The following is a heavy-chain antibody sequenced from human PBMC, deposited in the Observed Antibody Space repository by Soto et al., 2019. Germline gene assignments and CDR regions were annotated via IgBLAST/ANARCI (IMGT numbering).Heavy chain of an antibody. Sequence: SETLSLTCAVYGGSFSGYYWRWIRQPPRKGLEWIGEINHRGSTNYNPSLKSRVAISVDTSKNQFSLKLSSVTAADTAVYYCGRNHCSGRTCYLFFAYWGQGALVTVSS. D-gene: IGHD2-15*01. CDR2: INHRGST. CDR1: GGSFSGYY. V-gene: IGHV4-34*01. CDR3: GRNHCSGRTCYLFFAY. J-gene: IGHJ4*02.